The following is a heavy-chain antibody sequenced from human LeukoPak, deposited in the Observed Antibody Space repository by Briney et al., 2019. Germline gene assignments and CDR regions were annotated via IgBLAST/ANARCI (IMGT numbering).Heavy chain of an antibody. V-gene: IGHV3-33*06. CDR3: AKGSYYYDSADYFDY. CDR2: IWYDGNNK. CDR1: GFTFSNYG. J-gene: IGHJ4*02. D-gene: IGHD3-16*01. Sequence: PGRSLRLSCAASGFTFSNYGMHWVRQAPGKGLEWVAVIWYDGNNKYYADSVKGRFTISRDNSKNTLYLQMSSLRAEDTAVYYCAKGSYYYDSADYFDYWGQGTLVTVSS.